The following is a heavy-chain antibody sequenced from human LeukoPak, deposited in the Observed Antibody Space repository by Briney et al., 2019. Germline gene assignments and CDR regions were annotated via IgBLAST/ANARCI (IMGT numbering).Heavy chain of an antibody. Sequence: PSATLSLTCNVSGGSISSYYWSWIRQPPGKGLEWIGYIYYSGSTNYNPSLQSRDTISVDTSKNQFSLKLSSVTAADTAVYYCARELRITGTMGGAFDIWGQGTMVTVSS. J-gene: IGHJ3*02. CDR2: IYYSGST. V-gene: IGHV4-59*01. CDR1: GGSISSYY. D-gene: IGHD1-20*01. CDR3: ARELRITGTMGGAFDI.